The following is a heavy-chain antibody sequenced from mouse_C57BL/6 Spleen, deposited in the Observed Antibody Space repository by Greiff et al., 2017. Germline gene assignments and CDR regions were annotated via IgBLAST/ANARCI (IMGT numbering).Heavy chain of an antibody. CDR1: GYTFTSYW. V-gene: IGHV1-53*01. CDR2: INPSNGGT. J-gene: IGHJ4*01. D-gene: IGHD2-4*01. CDR3: AREGGLRQEGYYAMDY. Sequence: VQLQQSGTELVKPGASVKLSCKASGYTFTSYWMHWVKQRPGQGLEWIGNINPSNGGTNYNEKFKSKATLTVDKSSSTAYMQLSSLTSEDSAVYYCAREGGLRQEGYYAMDYWGQGTSVTVSS.